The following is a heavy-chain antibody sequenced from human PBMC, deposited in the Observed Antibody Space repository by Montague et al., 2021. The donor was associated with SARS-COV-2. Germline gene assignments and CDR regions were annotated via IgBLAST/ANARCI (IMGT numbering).Heavy chain of an antibody. D-gene: IGHD3-22*01. J-gene: IGHJ4*02. V-gene: IGHV3-23*01. CDR1: GVTFSSYA. CDR3: AKGGERITMIVVVITLADFDY. CDR2: ISDSGGST. Sequence: SLRLSCAASGVTFSSYAMSWVRQAPGKGLEWVSGISDSGGSTYYADSVKGRFTISRDNSKNTLYLQMNSLRAEDTAVYYCAKGGERITMIVVVITLADFDYWGQGTLVTVSS.